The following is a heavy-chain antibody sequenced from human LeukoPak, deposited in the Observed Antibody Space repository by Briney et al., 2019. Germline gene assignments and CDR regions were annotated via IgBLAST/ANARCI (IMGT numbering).Heavy chain of an antibody. Sequence: GGSLRLSCAASGFTFSDYYMTWIRQAPGKGLEWISCISGSGSVTHYADSVKGRFTISRDNAKNSLFLQINNLRAEDTASYYCARSGQYYDILTGYYGYWGQGTLVTVSS. CDR3: ARSGQYYDILTGYYGY. J-gene: IGHJ4*02. V-gene: IGHV3-11*01. D-gene: IGHD3-9*01. CDR2: ISGSGSVT. CDR1: GFTFSDYY.